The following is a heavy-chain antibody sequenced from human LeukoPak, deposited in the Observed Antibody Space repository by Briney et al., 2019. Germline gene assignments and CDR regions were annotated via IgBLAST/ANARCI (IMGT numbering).Heavy chain of an antibody. CDR3: ASHTAMVSVGFDY. CDR1: GGSISSRSYY. D-gene: IGHD5-18*01. J-gene: IGHJ4*02. V-gene: IGHV4-39*01. Sequence: SETLSLTCTVSGGSISSRSYYWGWVRQPPGKGLDWIGSIYYSGSTYYNPSLKSRVTISVDTSNNQFSLQLSSVTAADTAVYYCASHTAMVSVGFDYWGQGTLVTVSS. CDR2: IYYSGST.